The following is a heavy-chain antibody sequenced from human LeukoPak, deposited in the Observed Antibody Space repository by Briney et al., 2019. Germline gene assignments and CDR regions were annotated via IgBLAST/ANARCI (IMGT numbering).Heavy chain of an antibody. V-gene: IGHV1-2*02. CDR2: LNPNTGGT. CDR1: GYTFTVYY. Sequence: ASVKVSCKASGYTFTVYYMHWVRQAPGQGLEWMGWLNPNTGGTNYAQKFQGRVTMTRDTSISTAYLQWSSLKASDTAMYYCARKKTCSGGYCYFFDYWGQGTLVTVSS. CDR3: ARKKTCSGGYCYFFDY. D-gene: IGHD2-15*01. J-gene: IGHJ4*02.